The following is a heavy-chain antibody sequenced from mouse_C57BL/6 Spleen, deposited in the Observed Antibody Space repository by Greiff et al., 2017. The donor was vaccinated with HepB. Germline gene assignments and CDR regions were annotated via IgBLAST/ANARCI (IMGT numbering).Heavy chain of an antibody. CDR2: ISDGGSYT. J-gene: IGHJ2*01. CDR1: GFTFSSYA. V-gene: IGHV5-4*03. CDR3: ASDDYDGFDY. Sequence: EVKVVESGGGLVKPGGSLKLSCAASGFTFSSYAMSWVRQTPEKRLEWVATISDGGSYTYYPDNVKGRFTISRDNAKNNLYLQMSHLKSEDTAMYYCASDDYDGFDYWGQGTTLTVSS. D-gene: IGHD2-4*01.